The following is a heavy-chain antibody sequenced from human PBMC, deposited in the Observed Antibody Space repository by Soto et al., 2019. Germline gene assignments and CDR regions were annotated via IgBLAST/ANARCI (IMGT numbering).Heavy chain of an antibody. Sequence: SVKVSCKASGGTFSSYAISWVRQAPGQGLEWMGGIIPIFGTANYAQKFQGRVTITADESTSTAYMELSSLRSEDTAVYYCARDPTRREVLWFGGFPAAFDIWGQGTMVTVSS. CDR2: IIPIFGTA. CDR1: GGTFSSYA. D-gene: IGHD3-10*01. V-gene: IGHV1-69*13. CDR3: ARDPTRREVLWFGGFPAAFDI. J-gene: IGHJ3*02.